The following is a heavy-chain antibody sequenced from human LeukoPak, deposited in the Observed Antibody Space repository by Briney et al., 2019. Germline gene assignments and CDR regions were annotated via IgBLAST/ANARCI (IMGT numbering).Heavy chain of an antibody. CDR2: IYHSGST. V-gene: IGHV4-38-2*02. CDR3: ARLEPPSRYFDWFTAEYFQH. J-gene: IGHJ1*01. D-gene: IGHD3-9*01. Sequence: SETLSLTCTVSGYSISSGYYWGWIRQPPGKGLEWIGSIYHSGSTYYNPSLKSRVTISVDTSKNQFSLKLSSVTAADTAVYYCARLEPPSRYFDWFTAEYFQHWGQGTLVTVSS. CDR1: GYSISSGYY.